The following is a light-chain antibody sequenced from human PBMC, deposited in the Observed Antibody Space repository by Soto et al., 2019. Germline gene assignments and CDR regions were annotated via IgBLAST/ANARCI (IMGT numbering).Light chain of an antibody. CDR1: QSVSSNY. V-gene: IGKV3-20*01. J-gene: IGKJ4*01. CDR3: QQYGDSPLT. Sequence: EIVLTQSPGTLSLSPGERATLSCRASQSVSSNYLAWYQQKPGQAPRLFIYGASSRDTGIPDRFSGSGSGTDFSLTISRLEPDDSAVYYCQQYGDSPLTFGGGTKVEIK. CDR2: GAS.